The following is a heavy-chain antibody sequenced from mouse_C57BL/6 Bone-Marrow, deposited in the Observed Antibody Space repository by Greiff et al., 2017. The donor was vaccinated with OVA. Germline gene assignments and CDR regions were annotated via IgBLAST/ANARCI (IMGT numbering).Heavy chain of an antibody. V-gene: IGHV6-3*01. Sequence: EVQGVESGGGLVQPGGSMKLSCVASGFTFSNYWMNWVRQSPEKGLEWVAQIRLKSDNYATHYAESVKGRFTISRDDSKSSVYLQMNNLRAEDTGIYYCTCSWFAYWGQGTLVTVSA. J-gene: IGHJ3*01. CDR2: IRLKSDNYAT. CDR1: GFTFSNYW. CDR3: TCSWFAY.